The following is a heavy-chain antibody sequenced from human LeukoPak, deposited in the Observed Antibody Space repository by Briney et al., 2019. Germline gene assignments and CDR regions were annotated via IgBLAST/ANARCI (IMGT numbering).Heavy chain of an antibody. V-gene: IGHV3-48*04. CDR3: ARERNFYYFDY. D-gene: IGHD3-3*01. CDR1: GFTFSSCT. J-gene: IGHJ4*02. Sequence: GGSLRLSCAASGFTFSSCTMNWVRQAPGKGLEWVTYISPSSSSIKSADSVKGRFTISRDNAQNSLFLELNSLRGEDTAVYYCARERNFYYFDYWGQGALVTVSS. CDR2: ISPSSSSI.